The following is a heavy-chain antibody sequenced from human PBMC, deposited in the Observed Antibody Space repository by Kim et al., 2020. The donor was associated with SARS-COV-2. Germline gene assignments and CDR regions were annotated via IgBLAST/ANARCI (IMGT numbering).Heavy chain of an antibody. D-gene: IGHD3-16*01. Sequence: GGSLRLSCTASGFTFGDYAMSWFRQAPGKGLEWVGFIRSKAYGGTTEYAASVKGRFTISRDDSKSIAYLQMNSLKTEDTAVYYCTKEAVTYYDYVWGGYYFDYWGQGTLVTVSS. J-gene: IGHJ4*02. CDR2: IRSKAYGGTT. CDR1: GFTFGDYA. CDR3: TKEAVTYYDYVWGGYYFDY. V-gene: IGHV3-49*03.